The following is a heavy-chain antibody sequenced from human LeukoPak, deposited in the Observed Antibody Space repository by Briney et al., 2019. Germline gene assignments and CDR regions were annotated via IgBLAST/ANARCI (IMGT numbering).Heavy chain of an antibody. V-gene: IGHV3-15*01. J-gene: IGHJ6*03. CDR2: IKSKTDGGTT. CDR3: TTGGGSGSRPYYYYYMDV. CDR1: GFTFSNAW. Sequence: PGGSLRLSCAASGFTFSNAWMSWVRQAPGKGLEWVGRIKSKTDGGTTDYAAPVKGRFTISRDDSKNTLYLQMNSLKTEDTAVYYCTTGGGSGSRPYYYYYMDVWGKGTTVTVSS. D-gene: IGHD1-26*01.